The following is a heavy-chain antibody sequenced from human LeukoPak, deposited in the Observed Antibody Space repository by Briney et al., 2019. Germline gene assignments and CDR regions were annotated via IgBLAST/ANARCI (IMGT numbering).Heavy chain of an antibody. J-gene: IGHJ5*02. CDR1: VGSFSGYY. V-gene: IGHV4-34*01. Sequence: SETPSLTCAVYVGSFSGYYWSWISHPPGKGLDWIGEINHSGSTNYNPSLKSRVTISVDTSKNQFSLKLSSVTAADTAVYYCARVRGGPWGQGTLVTVSS. CDR3: ARVRGGP. D-gene: IGHD3-10*01. CDR2: INHSGST.